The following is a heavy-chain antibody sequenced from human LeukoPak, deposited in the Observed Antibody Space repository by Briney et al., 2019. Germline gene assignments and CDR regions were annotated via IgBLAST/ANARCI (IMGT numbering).Heavy chain of an antibody. J-gene: IGHJ5*02. CDR2: IYYSGST. CDR3: ARIHYGGTSGWFDP. CDR1: GYSISSGYY. V-gene: IGHV4-61*01. D-gene: IGHD4-23*01. Sequence: SETLSLTCAVSGYSISSGYYWSWIRQPPGKGLEWIGYIYYSGSTNYNPSLKSRVTISVDTSKNQFSLKLSSVPAADPAVYYCARIHYGGTSGWFDPWGQGPLVTVSS.